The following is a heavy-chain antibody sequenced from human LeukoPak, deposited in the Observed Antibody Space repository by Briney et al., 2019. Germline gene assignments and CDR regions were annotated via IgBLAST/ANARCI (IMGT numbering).Heavy chain of an antibody. CDR3: ARDLRSSSSSGINYYGMDV. V-gene: IGHV4-31*03. J-gene: IGHJ6*02. CDR2: IYYSGST. CDR1: GGSISRSGYY. D-gene: IGHD6-6*01. Sequence: SETLSLTCTVSGGSISRSGYYWSWIRQHPGKGLEWIGYIYYSGSTYYNPSLKSRVTISVDTSKNQFSLKLSSVTAADTAVYYCARDLRSSSSSGINYYGMDVWGQGTTVTVSS.